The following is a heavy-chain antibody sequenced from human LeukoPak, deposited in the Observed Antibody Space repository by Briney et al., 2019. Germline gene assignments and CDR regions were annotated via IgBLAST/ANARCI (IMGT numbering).Heavy chain of an antibody. CDR1: GGTFSSYA. D-gene: IGHD3-22*01. CDR2: IIPIFGTA. CDR3: ARDGNGYYDSSGYPPGGWFDP. V-gene: IGHV1-69*13. Sequence: GASVKVSCKASGGTFSSYAISWVRQAPEQGLEWMGGIIPIFGTANYAQKFQGRVTITADESTSTAYMELSSLRSEDTAVYYCARDGNGYYDSSGYPPGGWFDPWGQGTLVTVSS. J-gene: IGHJ5*02.